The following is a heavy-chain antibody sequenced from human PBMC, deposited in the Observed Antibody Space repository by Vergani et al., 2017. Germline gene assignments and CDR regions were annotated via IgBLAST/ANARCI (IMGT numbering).Heavy chain of an antibody. CDR1: GFSFNTYG. D-gene: IGHD4-17*01. J-gene: IGHJ4*02. CDR2: IGYDGRVK. Sequence: QVQLVETGGGVVQPGGSLRLYCSTSGFSFNTYGAHWARQAPGKGLEWVAFIGYDGRVKYKVDAVKGRFNIPRDTSKKTLSLQMRSPGADDTAVYYCAKDGRENRDYGYFDYWGQGTLVTVSS. CDR3: AKDGRENRDYGYFDY. V-gene: IGHV3-30*02.